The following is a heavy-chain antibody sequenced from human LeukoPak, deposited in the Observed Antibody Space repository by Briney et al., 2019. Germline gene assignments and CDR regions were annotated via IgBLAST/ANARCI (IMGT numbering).Heavy chain of an antibody. V-gene: IGHV3-23*01. CDR3: AKRPVTTARSLDP. Sequence: GGSLRLSCAGSGFTFSSNPLSWVRQAPGKGLEWVSAISGSGGSTNYADSVKGRFTISRDNSKNTLYLQMNSLRAEDTAVYYCAKRPVTTARSLDPWGQGTLVTVSS. CDR1: GFTFSSNP. CDR2: ISGSGGST. D-gene: IGHD4-17*01. J-gene: IGHJ5*02.